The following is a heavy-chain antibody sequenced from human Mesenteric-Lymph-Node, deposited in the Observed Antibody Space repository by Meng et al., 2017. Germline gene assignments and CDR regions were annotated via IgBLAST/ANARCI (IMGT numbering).Heavy chain of an antibody. CDR2: IYYSGST. Sequence: QGQLQESGPGLVKPSQTLSLTCTVSCDSVSSGGYYWTWIRQQPGKGLEWFGHIYYSGSTFYNPSLKRRVIISIDTSKNQFSLNLRSVTAADTAVYYCARVSSGWDYFDYWGQGTLVTVSS. CDR3: ARVSSGWDYFDY. V-gene: IGHV4-31*03. CDR1: CDSVSSGGYY. D-gene: IGHD6-19*01. J-gene: IGHJ4*02.